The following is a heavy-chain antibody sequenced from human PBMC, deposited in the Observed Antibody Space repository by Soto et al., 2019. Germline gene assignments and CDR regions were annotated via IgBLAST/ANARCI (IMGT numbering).Heavy chain of an antibody. D-gene: IGHD3-10*01. CDR3: ARVASSGSGIRLFDY. J-gene: IGHJ4*02. V-gene: IGHV3-72*01. Sequence: EVQLVESGGGLVQPGGSLRLSCAASGFTFSDHYMDWVRQAPGKGLEWVGRTKNKANSYTTEYAASVKGRFTISRDDSKNSLYLQMNSLKAEDTAMYYCARVASSGSGIRLFDYWGQGTLVTVSS. CDR1: GFTFSDHY. CDR2: TKNKANSYTT.